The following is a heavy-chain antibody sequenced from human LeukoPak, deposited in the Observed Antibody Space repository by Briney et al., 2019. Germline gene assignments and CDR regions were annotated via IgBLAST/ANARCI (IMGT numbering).Heavy chain of an antibody. CDR3: AKGGWYPDF. CDR1: GFTFSNSW. CDR2: IKQDGSEQ. Sequence: GGSLRLSCAASGFTFSNSWMSWVRQAPGKGLEWVAYIKQDGSEQFYVDSVKGRFTISRDNAKNSLDLQMNSLKAEDTAVYYCAKGGWYPDFWGQGSLVTVSS. D-gene: IGHD6-19*01. J-gene: IGHJ4*02. V-gene: IGHV3-7*01.